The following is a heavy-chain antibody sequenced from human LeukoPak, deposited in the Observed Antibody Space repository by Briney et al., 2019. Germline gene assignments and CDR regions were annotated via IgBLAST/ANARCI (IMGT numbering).Heavy chain of an antibody. J-gene: IGHJ4*02. CDR2: MNPNSGNT. Sequence: GASVKVSCKASGYTFTSYDINWVRQATGQGLEWMGWMNPNSGNTGYAQKFQGRVTMTRNTSISTAYMELSSLRSEDTAVYHCASCDGGSCYSFDYWGQGTLVTVSS. V-gene: IGHV1-8*01. CDR1: GYTFTSYD. D-gene: IGHD2-15*01. CDR3: ASCDGGSCYSFDY.